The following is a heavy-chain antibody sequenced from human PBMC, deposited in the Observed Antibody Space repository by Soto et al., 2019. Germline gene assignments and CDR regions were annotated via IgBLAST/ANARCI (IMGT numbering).Heavy chain of an antibody. V-gene: IGHV1-69*02. J-gene: IGHJ4*02. Sequence: QVQLVQSGAEVKKPGSSVKVSCAASEGTFDSYTINWVRQAPGLGPEWMGRIIPMVGMADYVQKFQGRVTLFADKSTSTAYIVLSSLRSEDTAVYYCASNYGSGSTHFDYWVQGTLVTVSS. CDR1: EGTFDSYT. D-gene: IGHD3-10*01. CDR3: ASNYGSGSTHFDY. CDR2: IIPMVGMA.